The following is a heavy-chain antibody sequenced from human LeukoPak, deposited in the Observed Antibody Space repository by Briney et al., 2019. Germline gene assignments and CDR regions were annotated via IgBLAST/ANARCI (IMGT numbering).Heavy chain of an antibody. CDR1: GGSINSGSYY. CDR2: IYTSGST. V-gene: IGHV4-61*02. D-gene: IGHD3-3*01. Sequence: SETLSLTCTVSGGSINSGSYYWSWIRQPAGKGLEWIGRIYTSGSTNYNPSLKSRVTISVDTSKNQFSLKLSSVTAADTAVYYCAREDFWSASYNGWFDPWGQGTLVTVSS. CDR3: AREDFWSASYNGWFDP. J-gene: IGHJ5*02.